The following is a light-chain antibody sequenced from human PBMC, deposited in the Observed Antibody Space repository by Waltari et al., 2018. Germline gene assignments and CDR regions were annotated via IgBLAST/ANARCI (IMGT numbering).Light chain of an antibody. J-gene: IGKJ3*01. Sequence: IVFTQSPATLSLSPGVSATRPCRASQSVSRYLSWYQQKPGQAPKLLLYDASHRATGIPARFSGSGSRTDFTLTISSLEPQEAAVYYCQQRSNSPPAIGPGTKGDI. V-gene: IGKV3-11*01. CDR1: QSVSRY. CDR2: DAS. CDR3: QQRSNSPPA.